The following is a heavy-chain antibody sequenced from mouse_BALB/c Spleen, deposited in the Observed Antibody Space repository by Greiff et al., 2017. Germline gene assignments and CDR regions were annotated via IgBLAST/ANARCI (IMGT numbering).Heavy chain of an antibody. CDR3: ARNYGSSYWYFDV. CDR1: GYTFTDYA. J-gene: IGHJ1*01. CDR2: ISTYYGNT. Sequence: QVQLKQSGPELVRPGVSVKISCKGSGYTFTDYAMHWVKQSHAKSLEWIGVISTYYGNTNYNQKFKGKATMTVDKSSSTAYMELARLTSEDSAIYYCARNYGSSYWYFDVWGAGTTVTVSS. V-gene: IGHV1-67*01. D-gene: IGHD1-1*01.